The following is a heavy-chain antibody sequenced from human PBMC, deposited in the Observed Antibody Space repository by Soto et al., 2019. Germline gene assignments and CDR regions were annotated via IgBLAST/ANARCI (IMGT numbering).Heavy chain of an antibody. D-gene: IGHD3-9*01. Sequence: KTSETLSLTCAVYGGAFSGSYWTWIRQPPGKGLGWSGEINHSGSTNYNPSPKSPVTISVHTSKSQFSLKLSYVTAADKPVHYCARVGVLRYFDWSIPGGHNWFDPWGQGTLVTVSS. CDR3: ARVGVLRYFDWSIPGGHNWFDP. V-gene: IGHV4-34*01. J-gene: IGHJ5*02. CDR2: INHSGST. CDR1: GGAFSGSY.